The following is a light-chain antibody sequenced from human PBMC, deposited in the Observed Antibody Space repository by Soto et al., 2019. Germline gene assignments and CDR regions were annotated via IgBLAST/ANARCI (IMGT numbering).Light chain of an antibody. J-gene: IGKJ2*01. V-gene: IGKV2-28*01. CDR3: MQALQTPLYT. CDR1: QSLRHSNGYIY. CDR2: LAS. Sequence: DIVMTQSPLSLPVTPGEPASISCRSIQSLRHSNGYIYLDWYLQKPGQSPQLLIYLASNRASGVPDRFSGSGSGTDFTLEISRVEAEDVGVYYCMQALQTPLYTFGQGTKVDIK.